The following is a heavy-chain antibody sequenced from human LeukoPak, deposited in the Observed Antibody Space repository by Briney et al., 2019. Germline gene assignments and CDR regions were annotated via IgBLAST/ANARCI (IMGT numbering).Heavy chain of an antibody. CDR2: ISENI. J-gene: IGHJ4*02. CDR1: GFTFSTYA. CDR3: VREIGRPKTFYFDS. Sequence: TGGSLRLSCAASGFTFSTYAMTWVRQAPGKGLEWVSHISENIYHADSVKGRFTISRDNAKNSLYLQMSNLRAEDTAMYYCVREIGRPKTFYFDSWGRGTLVIVSS. V-gene: IGHV3-48*04.